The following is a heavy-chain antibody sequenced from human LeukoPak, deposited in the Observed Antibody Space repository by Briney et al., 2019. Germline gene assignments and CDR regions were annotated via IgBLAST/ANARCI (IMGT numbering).Heavy chain of an antibody. J-gene: IGHJ4*02. Sequence: ASVKVSCKASGYTFTGYYMHWVRQAPGQGLEWMRWINPNSGGTNYAQKFQGRVTMTRDTSISTAYMELSRLRSDDTAVYYCARVVLGVAAADSFDYWGQGTLVTVSS. CDR1: GYTFTGYY. D-gene: IGHD6-13*01. V-gene: IGHV1-2*02. CDR2: INPNSGGT. CDR3: ARVVLGVAAADSFDY.